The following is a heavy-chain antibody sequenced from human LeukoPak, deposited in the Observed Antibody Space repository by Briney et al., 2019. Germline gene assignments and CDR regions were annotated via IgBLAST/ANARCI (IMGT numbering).Heavy chain of an antibody. CDR2: IYYSGST. CDR3: ASSSYYDSSGYYYVYYYYMDV. CDR1: GGSISSSSYY. V-gene: IGHV4-39*07. Sequence: SETLSLTCTVSGGSISSSSYYWGWIRQPPGKGLEWIGSIYYSGSTYYNPSLKSRVTISVDTSKNQFSLKLSSVTAADTAVYYCASSSYYDSSGYYYVYYYYMDVWGKGTTVTVSS. D-gene: IGHD3-22*01. J-gene: IGHJ6*03.